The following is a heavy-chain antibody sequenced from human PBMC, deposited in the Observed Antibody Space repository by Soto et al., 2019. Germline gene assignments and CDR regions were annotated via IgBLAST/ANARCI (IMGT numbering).Heavy chain of an antibody. J-gene: IGHJ6*02. CDR1: GCSIISYY. V-gene: IGHV4-59*01. CDR2: IYYSGST. CDR3: ARDPDV. Sequence: TLSLSCTVSGCSIISYYWSWIRQPPGKGLEWIGYIYYSGSTNYNPSLKSRVTISVDTSKNQFSLKLSSVTAADTAVYYCARDPDVWGQGTTVTVSS.